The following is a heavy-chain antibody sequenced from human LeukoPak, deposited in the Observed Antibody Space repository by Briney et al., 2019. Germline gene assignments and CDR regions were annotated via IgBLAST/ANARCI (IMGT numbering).Heavy chain of an antibody. V-gene: IGHV1-18*01. CDR2: ISAYNGNT. Sequence: ASVKVSCKASGYTFTSYGISWVRQAPGQGLEWMGWISAYNGNTNYAQKLQGRVTMTTDTSTSTAYMELRSLRPDDTAVYYCAREGIWFGELFPRYMDVWGKGTTVTVSS. J-gene: IGHJ6*03. D-gene: IGHD3-10*01. CDR3: AREGIWFGELFPRYMDV. CDR1: GYTFTSYG.